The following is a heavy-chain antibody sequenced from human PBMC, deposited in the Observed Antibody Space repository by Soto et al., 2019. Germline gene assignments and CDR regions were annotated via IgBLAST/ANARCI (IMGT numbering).Heavy chain of an antibody. CDR1: GFTFSSYA. D-gene: IGHD2-2*01. J-gene: IGHJ3*02. V-gene: IGHV3-64*01. Sequence: GGSLRLSCAASGFTFSSYAMHWVRQAPGKGLEYVSAISSNGGSTYYANYVKGSFTISRDNSKNTLYLQMGSLRAEDMAVYYCARGRNVVVPAAAFDIWGQGTMVTVSS. CDR3: ARGRNVVVPAAAFDI. CDR2: ISSNGGST.